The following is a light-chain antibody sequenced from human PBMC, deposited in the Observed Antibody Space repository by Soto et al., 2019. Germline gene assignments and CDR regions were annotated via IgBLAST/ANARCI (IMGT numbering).Light chain of an antibody. CDR1: SSNVGTNY. V-gene: IGLV1-47*02. CDR2: SYN. J-gene: IGLJ2*01. CDR3: ATWDDSLSGVL. Sequence: QAVVTQPPSASGTPGQRISISCSGSSSNVGTNYVYWYQKLPGAAPKLLIYSYNERPSGVPDRFSGSKSGTSASLAISGLRSEDEAEYYCATWDDSLSGVLFGGGTKLTVL.